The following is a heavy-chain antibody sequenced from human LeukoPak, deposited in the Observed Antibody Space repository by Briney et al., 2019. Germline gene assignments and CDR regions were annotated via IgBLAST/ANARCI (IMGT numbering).Heavy chain of an antibody. J-gene: IGHJ4*02. Sequence: GGSLRLSCAASGFTFSSYAMSWVRQAPGKGLEWVSGISGSGDNTYYADSVKGRFTISRDNSKNTLYVQVNSLRAEDTAVYYCAKAAVVPAAPDFWGQGTLVTVSS. CDR3: AKAAVVPAAPDF. V-gene: IGHV3-23*01. CDR1: GFTFSSYA. CDR2: ISGSGDNT. D-gene: IGHD2-2*01.